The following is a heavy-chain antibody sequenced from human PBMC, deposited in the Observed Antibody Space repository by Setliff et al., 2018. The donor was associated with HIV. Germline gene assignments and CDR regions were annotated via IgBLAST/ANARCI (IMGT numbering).Heavy chain of an antibody. CDR2: ISAYNGDT. CDR3: ARRGVFDAFDI. CDR1: GYSFTNHY. D-gene: IGHD6-13*01. V-gene: IGHV1-18*03. J-gene: IGHJ3*02. Sequence: EASVKVSCKPSGYSFTNHYMHWVRQAPGQGLEWLGWISAYNGDTNYAQKVQGRVSMTIDTSTSTAYMELRSLRSDDMAVYYCARRGVFDAFDIWGQGTMVTVS.